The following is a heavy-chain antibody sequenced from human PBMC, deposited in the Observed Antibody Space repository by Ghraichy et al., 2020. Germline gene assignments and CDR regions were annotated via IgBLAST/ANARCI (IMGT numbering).Heavy chain of an antibody. CDR2: ISWNSGSI. Sequence: GGSLRLSCAASGFTFDDYAMHWVRQAPGKGLEWVSGISWNSGSIGYADSVKGRFTISRDNAKNSLYLQMNSLRAEDTALYYCAKDLSPLYYYDSSGYDFDYWGQGTLVTVSS. CDR3: AKDLSPLYYYDSSGYDFDY. CDR1: GFTFDDYA. V-gene: IGHV3-9*01. D-gene: IGHD3-22*01. J-gene: IGHJ4*02.